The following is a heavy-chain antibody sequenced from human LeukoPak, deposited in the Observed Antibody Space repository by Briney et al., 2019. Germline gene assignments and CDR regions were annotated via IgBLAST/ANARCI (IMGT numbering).Heavy chain of an antibody. CDR3: ARSARYYYGSGSYYRGPSNWFDP. J-gene: IGHJ5*02. CDR2: IKQDGSEK. D-gene: IGHD3-10*01. Sequence: PGGSLRLSCAASGFTFSSYWMCWVRQAPGKGLEWVANIKQDGSEKYYVDSVKGRFTISRDNAKNSLYLQMNSLRAEDTAVYYCARSARYYYGSGSYYRGPSNWFDPWGQGTLVTVSS. V-gene: IGHV3-7*01. CDR1: GFTFSSYW.